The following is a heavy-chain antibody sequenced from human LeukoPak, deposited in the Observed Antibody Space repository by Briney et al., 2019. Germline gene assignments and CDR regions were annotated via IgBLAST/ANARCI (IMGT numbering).Heavy chain of an antibody. CDR2: INWNGGST. CDR3: ARCTGYSYGTSFGY. CDR1: GFTFDDYG. V-gene: IGHV3-20*04. Sequence: PGGSLRLSCAASGFTFDDYGMSWVRQAPGKGLEWVPGINWNGGSTGYADSVKGRFTISRDNAKNSLYLQMNSLRGEDTALYYCARCTGYSYGTSFGYWGQGTLVTVSS. D-gene: IGHD5-18*01. J-gene: IGHJ4*02.